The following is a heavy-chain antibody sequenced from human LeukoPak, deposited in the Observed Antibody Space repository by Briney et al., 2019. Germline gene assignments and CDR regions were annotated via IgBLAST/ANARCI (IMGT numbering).Heavy chain of an antibody. CDR2: IFYSGST. V-gene: IGHV4-39*01. CDR1: GGSLNTPNYY. Sequence: PSETLSLTCTVSGGSLNTPNYYWGWIRQTPGKGLEWIGNIFYSGSTYYNPSLKSRVTISVDTSKNQFSLKLSSVTAADTAVYYCAGFIAAAGTPTPMLAFDIWGQGTMVTVSS. J-gene: IGHJ3*02. CDR3: AGFIAAAGTPTPMLAFDI. D-gene: IGHD6-13*01.